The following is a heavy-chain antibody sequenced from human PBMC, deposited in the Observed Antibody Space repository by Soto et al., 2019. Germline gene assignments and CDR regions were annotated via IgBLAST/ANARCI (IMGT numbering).Heavy chain of an antibody. Sequence: QVQLVESGGGVVQPGRSLRLSCAASGFTFSSYAMHWVRQAPGKGPEWVAVISYDGSNKYYADSVKGRFTISRDNSKNTLYLQMNSLRAEDTAVYYCARDTSGSGWYMTGYYYYGMDVWGQGTTVTVSS. D-gene: IGHD6-19*01. J-gene: IGHJ6*02. V-gene: IGHV3-30-3*01. CDR3: ARDTSGSGWYMTGYYYYGMDV. CDR2: ISYDGSNK. CDR1: GFTFSSYA.